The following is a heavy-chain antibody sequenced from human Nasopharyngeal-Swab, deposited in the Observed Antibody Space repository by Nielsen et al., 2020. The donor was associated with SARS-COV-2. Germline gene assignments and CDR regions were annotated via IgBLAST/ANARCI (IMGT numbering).Heavy chain of an antibody. D-gene: IGHD3-3*01. CDR3: ARGGTYYDFWSGYYNYYYGMDV. J-gene: IGHJ6*02. CDR1: GFTFSSYE. CDR2: ISSSGSTI. V-gene: IGHV3-48*03. Sequence: GGSLRLSCAASGFTFSSYEMNWVRQAPGKGLEWVSYISSSGSTIYYADSVEGRFTISRDNAKNSLYLQMNSLRAEDTAVYYCARGGTYYDFWSGYYNYYYGMDVWGQGTTVTVSS.